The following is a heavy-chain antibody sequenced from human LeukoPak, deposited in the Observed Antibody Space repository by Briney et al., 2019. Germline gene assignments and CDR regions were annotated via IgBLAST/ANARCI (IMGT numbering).Heavy chain of an antibody. Sequence: GGSLRLSCAASGFTFSSYGMSWVRQAPGKGLEWVSGISGSGGSTYHADSVRGRFTISRDNSKNTLYLQMNSLRAEDTAVYYCAKSKQLLDYFDYWGQGTLVTVSS. J-gene: IGHJ4*02. V-gene: IGHV3-23*01. CDR2: ISGSGGST. D-gene: IGHD1-26*01. CDR3: AKSKQLLDYFDY. CDR1: GFTFSSYG.